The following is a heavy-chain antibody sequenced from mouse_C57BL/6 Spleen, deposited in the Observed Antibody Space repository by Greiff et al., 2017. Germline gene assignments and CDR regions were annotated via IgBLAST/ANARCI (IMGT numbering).Heavy chain of an antibody. J-gene: IGHJ4*01. CDR1: GFTFNTYA. CDR2: IRSKSSNYAT. Sequence: EVQVVESGGGLVQPKGSLKLSCAASGFTFNTYAMHWVRQAPGKGLEWVARIRSKSSNYATYYADSVKDRFTISSDDSQSMLYLQMNNLKTEDTAMYYCVRGGDDGYFFYYAMDYWGQGTSVTVSS. V-gene: IGHV10-3*01. CDR3: VRGGDDGYFFYYAMDY. D-gene: IGHD2-3*01.